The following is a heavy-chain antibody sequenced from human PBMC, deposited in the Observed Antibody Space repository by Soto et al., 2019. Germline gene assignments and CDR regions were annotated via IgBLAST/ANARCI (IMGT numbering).Heavy chain of an antibody. V-gene: IGHV3-23*01. Sequence: GGSLRLSCAASGFTFSRYAMSWVRQAPGKGLEWVSTVTGGGHTTYNADSVNGRFTISRDNSKNTLYLQMNNLRAEDTAIYYCEYSSGDLDVYGMDIWGPGTTVTVSS. CDR2: VTGGGHTT. D-gene: IGHD3-10*01. CDR3: EYSSGDLDVYGMDI. J-gene: IGHJ6*02. CDR1: GFTFSRYA.